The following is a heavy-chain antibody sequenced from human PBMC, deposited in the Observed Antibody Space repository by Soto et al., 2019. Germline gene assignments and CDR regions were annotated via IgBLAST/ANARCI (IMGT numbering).Heavy chain of an antibody. CDR2: IYPGDSDT. CDR3: ARQVDTAIGGDYYYYGMDV. J-gene: IGHJ6*02. CDR1: GYSFTSYW. D-gene: IGHD5-18*01. Sequence: RGESLKISCKGSGYSFTSYWIGWVRQMPGKGLEWMGIIYPGDSDTRYSPSFQGQVTISADKSISTAYLQWSSLKASDTAMYYCARQVDTAIGGDYYYYGMDVWGQGTTVTVSS. V-gene: IGHV5-51*01.